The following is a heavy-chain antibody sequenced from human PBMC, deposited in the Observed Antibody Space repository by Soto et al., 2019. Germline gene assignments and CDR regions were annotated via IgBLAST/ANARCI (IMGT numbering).Heavy chain of an antibody. D-gene: IGHD2-2*01. CDR1: GGTFSSYA. Sequence: QVQLVQSGAEVKKPGSSVKVSCKASGGTFSSYAISWVRQAPGQGLEWMGGIIPLFGTANYAQKVPGSVTITANEPTSTAYMRLSSLPSEDTAVYYCARGVVQDSVVVPAANNYYYYGMDVWGQGTTVTVS. J-gene: IGHJ6*02. CDR3: ARGVVQDSVVVPAANNYYYYGMDV. CDR2: IIPLFGTA. V-gene: IGHV1-69*01.